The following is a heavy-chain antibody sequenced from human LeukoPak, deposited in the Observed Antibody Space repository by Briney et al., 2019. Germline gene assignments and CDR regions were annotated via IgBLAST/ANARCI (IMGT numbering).Heavy chain of an antibody. J-gene: IGHJ6*03. D-gene: IGHD1-1*01. Sequence: PSETLSLTCTVSADSFSGYLWNWIRQPPGKGLEWVGHILYSGSTTYNPSLKSRVTISIDKSQNQCSPNLTSVTAADTAVYYCARVKMSRDNVYYYYYLDVWGKGTTVTVSS. CDR2: ILYSGST. V-gene: IGHV4-59*01. CDR3: ARVKMSRDNVYYYYYLDV. CDR1: ADSFSGYL.